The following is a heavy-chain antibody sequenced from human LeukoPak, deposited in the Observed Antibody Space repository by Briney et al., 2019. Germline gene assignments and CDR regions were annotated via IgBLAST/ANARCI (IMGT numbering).Heavy chain of an antibody. V-gene: IGHV1-2*02. Sequence: GASVKVSCKAFGYTFTGYFMHWVRQAPGQGLEWMGWINPNSGGTNYAQKFQGRVTMTRDTSISTAYMELSRLRSDDTAVYYCARSTYYDFWSGYLIDYWGQGTLVTVSS. CDR2: INPNSGGT. CDR3: ARSTYYDFWSGYLIDY. D-gene: IGHD3-3*01. J-gene: IGHJ4*02. CDR1: GYTFTGYF.